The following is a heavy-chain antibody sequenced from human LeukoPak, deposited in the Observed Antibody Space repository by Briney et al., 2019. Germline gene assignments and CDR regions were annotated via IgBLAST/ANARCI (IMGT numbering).Heavy chain of an antibody. D-gene: IGHD3-3*01. J-gene: IGHJ3*01. Sequence: PGGSLRLSCAASGFTFSSYSMNWVRQAPGKGLEWVSSISSSSSYIYYADSVKGRFTISRDNAKNSLYLQMNSLRAEDTAVYYCPRTNHDFWSGYMPHPPVPWGQGTMVTVSS. CDR2: ISSSSSYI. CDR1: GFTFSSYS. CDR3: PRTNHDFWSGYMPHPPVP. V-gene: IGHV3-21*01.